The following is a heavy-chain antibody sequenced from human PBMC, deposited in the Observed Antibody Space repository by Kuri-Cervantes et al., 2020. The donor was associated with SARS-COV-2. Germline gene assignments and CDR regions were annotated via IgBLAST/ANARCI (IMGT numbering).Heavy chain of an antibody. CDR1: GYTLTELS. D-gene: IGHD3-3*01. V-gene: IGHV1-24*01. CDR3: ATGDFWSGYYLDY. J-gene: IGHJ4*02. CDR2: FDPEDGET. Sequence: ASVKISCKVSGYTLTELSMHWVRQAPGKGLEWMGGFDPEDGETIYAQKFQGRVTMTEATSTDTAYMELSSLRSEDTAVYYCATGDFWSGYYLDYWGQGTLVTVSS.